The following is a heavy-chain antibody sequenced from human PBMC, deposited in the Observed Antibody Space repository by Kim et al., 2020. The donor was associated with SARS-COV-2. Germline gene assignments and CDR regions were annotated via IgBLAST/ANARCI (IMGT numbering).Heavy chain of an antibody. CDR3: AKEHWGPEY. J-gene: IGHJ4*02. D-gene: IGHD7-27*01. CDR2: INQDGSET. Sequence: GGSLRLSCAASGFTFSRYWMTWVRQAPGKGLEWVANINQDGSETHYGDSVKGRLTISRDNAKKSLYVQMNSLKVEDTAVYYCAKEHWGPEYWGQGTLVTV. CDR1: GFTFSRYW. V-gene: IGHV3-7*01.